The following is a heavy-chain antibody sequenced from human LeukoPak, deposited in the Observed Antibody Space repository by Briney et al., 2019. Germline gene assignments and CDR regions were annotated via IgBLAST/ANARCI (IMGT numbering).Heavy chain of an antibody. CDR2: IYYSGST. Sequence: SETLSPTCTVSGGSISSYYWSWIRQPPGKGLEWIGYIYYSGSTNYNPSLKSRVTISVDTSKNQFSLKLSSVTAADTAVYYCESGTRDYYDSSGYNYWFDPWGQGTLVTVSS. V-gene: IGHV4-59*01. CDR3: ESGTRDYYDSSGYNYWFDP. D-gene: IGHD3-22*01. J-gene: IGHJ5*02. CDR1: GGSISSYY.